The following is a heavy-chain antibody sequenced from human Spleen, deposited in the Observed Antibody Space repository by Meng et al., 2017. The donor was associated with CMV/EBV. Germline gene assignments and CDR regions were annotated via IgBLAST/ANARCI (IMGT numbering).Heavy chain of an antibody. D-gene: IGHD1-14*01. Sequence: GRLKRGGAGFVKPSETLSLTFAVYGWFFIGYDWSWIRQPPGKGLEWIGEINHSGSTNYNPSLKSRVTISVDTSKNQFSLKLSSVTAADTAVYYCARGVVEPLGGEFDPWGQGTLVTVSS. CDR2: INHSGST. CDR1: GWFFIGYD. V-gene: IGHV4-34*01. CDR3: ARGVVEPLGGEFDP. J-gene: IGHJ5*02.